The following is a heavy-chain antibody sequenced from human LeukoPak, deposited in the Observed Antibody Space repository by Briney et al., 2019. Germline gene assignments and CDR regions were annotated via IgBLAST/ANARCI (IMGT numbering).Heavy chain of an antibody. V-gene: IGHV4-59*08. CDR1: GGSISSYY. J-gene: IGHJ3*02. CDR2: IYYSGST. Sequence: SETLSLTCTVSGGSISSYYWSWIRQPPGKGLEWIGYIYYSGSTNYNPSLKSRVTISVDTSKNQFSLKLSSVTAADTAVYYCARVEIVLRYFDWLLSGAFDIWGQGTMVTVSS. CDR3: ARVEIVLRYFDWLLSGAFDI. D-gene: IGHD3-9*01.